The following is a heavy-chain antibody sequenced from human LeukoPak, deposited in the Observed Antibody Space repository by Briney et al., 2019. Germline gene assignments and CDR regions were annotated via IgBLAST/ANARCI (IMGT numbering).Heavy chain of an antibody. CDR1: GFTFSSYA. V-gene: IGHV3-64D*09. CDR3: VRGHSSSSNYFDY. CDR2: ISGNGGST. J-gene: IGHJ4*02. Sequence: GGSLRLSCSASGFTFSSYAMRWVRQAPGKGLEYVSGISGNGGSTNYEDSEKGRFTISRDNSKNTLYLQMSSLRAGDTAVYYCVRGHSSSSNYFDYWGQGSLVTVSS. D-gene: IGHD6-6*01.